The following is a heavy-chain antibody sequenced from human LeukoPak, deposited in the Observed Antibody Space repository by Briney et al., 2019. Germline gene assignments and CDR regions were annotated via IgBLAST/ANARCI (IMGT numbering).Heavy chain of an antibody. CDR1: GGSISSYY. CDR3: ARSYCSSTSCYYSPYYYYYGMDV. CDR2: IYYSGST. D-gene: IGHD2-2*01. Sequence: SETLSLTCTVSGGSISSYYWSWIRQPPGKGLEWIGYIYYSGSTNYNPSLKSRVTISVDTSKNQFSLKLSSVTAADTAVYYCARSYCSSTSCYYSPYYYYYGMDVWGQGTTVTVSS. J-gene: IGHJ6*02. V-gene: IGHV4-59*08.